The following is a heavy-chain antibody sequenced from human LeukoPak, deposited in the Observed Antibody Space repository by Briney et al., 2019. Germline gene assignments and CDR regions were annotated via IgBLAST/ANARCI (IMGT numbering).Heavy chain of an antibody. V-gene: IGHV3-43D*03. J-gene: IGHJ6*02. CDR3: AKEVSASGNGMDV. Sequence: AGGSLRLSCAASGFTFDDYAMHWVRQAPGKGLEWVSLISWDGGSTYYADSVKGRFTISRDNSKNSLYLQMNSLRAEDTALYYCAKEVSASGNGMDVWGQGTTVTVSS. D-gene: IGHD6-6*01. CDR1: GFTFDDYA. CDR2: ISWDGGST.